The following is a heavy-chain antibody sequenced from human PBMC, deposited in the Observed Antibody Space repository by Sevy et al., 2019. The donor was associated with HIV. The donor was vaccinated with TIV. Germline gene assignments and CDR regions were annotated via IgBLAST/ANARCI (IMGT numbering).Heavy chain of an antibody. CDR2: ISSSSSYI. D-gene: IGHD3-10*01. V-gene: IGHV3-21*01. Sequence: GGSLRLSCAASGFTFSSYSMNWVRQAPGKGLEWVSSISSSSSYIYYADSVKGRFTISRDNAKNSLYLQMNSLRAEDTAVYYCASTMGRGVYDAFDIWGQGTMVTVSS. CDR3: ASTMGRGVYDAFDI. CDR1: GFTFSSYS. J-gene: IGHJ3*02.